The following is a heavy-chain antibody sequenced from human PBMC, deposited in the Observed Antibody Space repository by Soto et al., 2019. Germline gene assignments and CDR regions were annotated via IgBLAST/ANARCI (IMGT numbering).Heavy chain of an antibody. CDR1: GGSLSSYW. CDR3: ARGPGASGPYHHYFAY. J-gene: IGHJ4*02. V-gene: IGHV4-59*01. D-gene: IGHD3-10*01. CDR2: IYYTGST. Sequence: LSLTCTVSGGSLSSYWWSWIRQPPGKGLEWIGYIYYTGSTNYNPSLKSRVTISLDASKNQFSLKLSSVTAADTAVYYCARGPGASGPYHHYFAYGGPGPRVPVS.